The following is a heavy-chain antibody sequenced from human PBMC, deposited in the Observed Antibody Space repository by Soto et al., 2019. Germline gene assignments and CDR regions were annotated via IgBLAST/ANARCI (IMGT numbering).Heavy chain of an antibody. Sequence: SSETLSLTCTVSGGSISSYYWSWIRQPPGKGLEWIGYIYYSGSTNYNPSLKSRVTISVDTSKNQFSLKLSSVTAADTAVYYCARAPRGNYGYPSYFDYWGQGTLVTVSS. J-gene: IGHJ4*02. CDR3: ARAPRGNYGYPSYFDY. D-gene: IGHD3-10*01. CDR2: IYYSGST. CDR1: GGSISSYY. V-gene: IGHV4-59*01.